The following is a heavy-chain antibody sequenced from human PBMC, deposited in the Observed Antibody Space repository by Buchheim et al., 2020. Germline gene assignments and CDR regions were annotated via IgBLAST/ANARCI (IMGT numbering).Heavy chain of an antibody. D-gene: IGHD3-10*01. V-gene: IGHV3-15*01. J-gene: IGHJ4*02. CDR1: GFTFSNAW. CDR3: TTELLWFGELFPY. Sequence: EVQLVESGGGLVKPGGSLRLSCAASGFTFSNAWMSWVRQAPGKGLEWVGRIKSKADGGTTDYAAPVKGRFTIPRDESKHPVYLQMNSLKTEDTAVYYCTTELLWFGELFPYWGQGTL. CDR2: IKSKADGGTT.